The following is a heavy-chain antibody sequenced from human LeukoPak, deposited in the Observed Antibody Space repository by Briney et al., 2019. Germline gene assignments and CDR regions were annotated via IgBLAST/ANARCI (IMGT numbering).Heavy chain of an antibody. V-gene: IGHV4-59*08. D-gene: IGHD6-6*01. Sequence: SETLSLTCTVSGDSISSNYWSWIRQPPGKELEWIACLYSSGSTKYNPSLRSRITMSVDTSKNQFSLKLNSVTAADTAVYYCARLPKTGSSLAWFDPWGQGTLVTVSS. CDR1: GDSISSNY. CDR2: LYSSGST. J-gene: IGHJ5*02. CDR3: ARLPKTGSSLAWFDP.